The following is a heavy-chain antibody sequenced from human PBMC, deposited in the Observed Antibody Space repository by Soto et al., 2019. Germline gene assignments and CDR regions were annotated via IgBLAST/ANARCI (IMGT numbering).Heavy chain of an antibody. CDR2: ISDSDGST. CDR3: AKEVEGGWYYFDY. CDR1: GFTFSTYA. V-gene: IGHV3-23*01. J-gene: IGHJ4*02. Sequence: EVQLLESGGGLVQPGGSLTLSCAASGFTFSTYAMTWVRQAPGKGLEWVSTISDSDGSTYYADSVKGRFTISRDTSKHTVYLQMNSLRAEDTAVYYCAKEVEGGWYYFDYWGQGTLVTVSS. D-gene: IGHD2-15*01.